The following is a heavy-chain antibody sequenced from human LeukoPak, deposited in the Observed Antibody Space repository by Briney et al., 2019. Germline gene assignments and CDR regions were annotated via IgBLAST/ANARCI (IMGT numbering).Heavy chain of an antibody. CDR1: GGTFITYT. Sequence: SVKVSCKASGGTFITYTINWVRQAPGQGLEWMGGIIPIFGTANYAQKFQGRVTVTTDDSTSTAFMELSSLSSEDTAVYYCATYMLRDNWNVHTFDSWGQGTLVTVSS. D-gene: IGHD1-1*01. CDR3: ATYMLRDNWNVHTFDS. J-gene: IGHJ4*02. CDR2: IIPIFGTA. V-gene: IGHV1-69*05.